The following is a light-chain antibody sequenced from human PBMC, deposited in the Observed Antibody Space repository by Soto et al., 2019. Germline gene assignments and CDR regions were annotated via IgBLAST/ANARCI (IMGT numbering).Light chain of an antibody. J-gene: IGKJ1*01. Sequence: EVLMTQSPATLSVSPGDRATLSCRASQSINSNLAWYQQQPGQAPRLLIYAASTRAAGIPARFSGSGSGTEFTLTISSLQSEDFTVYSCLQYHNLWAFGQGTKVDIK. CDR2: AAS. CDR3: LQYHNLWA. CDR1: QSINSN. V-gene: IGKV3-15*01.